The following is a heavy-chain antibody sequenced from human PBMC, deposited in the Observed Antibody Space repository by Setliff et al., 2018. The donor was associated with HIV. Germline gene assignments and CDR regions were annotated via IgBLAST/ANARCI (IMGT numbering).Heavy chain of an antibody. D-gene: IGHD1-26*01. V-gene: IGHV1-18*01. CDR1: GYIFTNYG. CDR3: ARERRSGSYGGRDAFDI. Sequence: ASVKVSCKASGYIFTNYGITWVRQAPGQGLEWMGWISADNGNTNYAQKLQGRATMTTDTSTSTADMELRSLRSEDTAVYYCARERRSGSYGGRDAFDIWGQGTMVTVSS. J-gene: IGHJ3*02. CDR2: ISADNGNT.